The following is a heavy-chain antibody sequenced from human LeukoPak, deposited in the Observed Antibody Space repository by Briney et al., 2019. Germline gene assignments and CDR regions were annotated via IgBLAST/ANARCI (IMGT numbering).Heavy chain of an antibody. CDR1: GGTFSSYA. CDR3: ARASEPTYYYDSSGYYYGDPHDY. CDR2: IIPIFGIA. V-gene: IGHV1-69*04. D-gene: IGHD3-22*01. Sequence: SVKVSCKASGGTFSSYAISWVRQAPGQGLEWMGRIIPIFGIANYAQKFQGRVTITADKSTSTAYMELSSPRSEDTAVYYCARASEPTYYYDSSGYYYGDPHDYWGQGTLVTVSS. J-gene: IGHJ4*02.